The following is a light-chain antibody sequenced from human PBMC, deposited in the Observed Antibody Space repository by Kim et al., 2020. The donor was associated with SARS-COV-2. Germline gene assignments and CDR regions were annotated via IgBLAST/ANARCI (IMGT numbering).Light chain of an antibody. J-gene: IGLJ2*01. V-gene: IGLV1-44*01. Sequence: QSVLTQPPSASGTPGQTVTISCSGSSSNIGTRTVNWYQQVPGTAPKLLIYYNNQRPSGVPDRFSGSKSGTSASLAISGLQSADEADYYCAAWDGSLDGVIFGGGTKVTVL. CDR2: YNN. CDR3: AAWDGSLDGVI. CDR1: SSNIGTRT.